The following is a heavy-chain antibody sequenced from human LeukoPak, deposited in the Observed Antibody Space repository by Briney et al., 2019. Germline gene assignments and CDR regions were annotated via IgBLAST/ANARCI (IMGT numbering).Heavy chain of an antibody. V-gene: IGHV3-23*01. Sequence: GGSLRLSCAASGFTFSSYAMSWVRQAPGKGLEWVSGISGSGGSTLYADSVKGRFTISRDNSKKTVYLQMNSLRAEDTAVYYGAKDRVAHFLYWYFDLWGRGTLVTVSS. CDR3: AKDRVAHFLYWYFDL. J-gene: IGHJ2*01. D-gene: IGHD5-12*01. CDR2: ISGSGGST. CDR1: GFTFSSYA.